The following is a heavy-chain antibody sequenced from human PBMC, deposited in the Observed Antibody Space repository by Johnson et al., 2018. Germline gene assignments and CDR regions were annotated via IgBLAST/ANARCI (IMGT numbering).Heavy chain of an antibody. CDR3: ARGGSSGWTYSYYYYMDV. CDR2: ISYDGSNK. V-gene: IGHV3-30*03. CDR1: GFTFSSYG. Sequence: VQLLESGGGVVQPGRSLRLSCAASGFTFSSYGMHWVRQAPGKGLEWVAVISYDGSNKYYADSVKGRFTISRANSKKPLYLQMNSRTAEDTAVYYCARGGSSGWTYSYYYYMDVWGKGTTVTVSS. J-gene: IGHJ6*03. D-gene: IGHD6-19*01.